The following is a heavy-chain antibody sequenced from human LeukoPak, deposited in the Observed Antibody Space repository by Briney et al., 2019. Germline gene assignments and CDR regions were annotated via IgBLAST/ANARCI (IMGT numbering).Heavy chain of an antibody. Sequence: ASVKVSCKASGYTFTGYYMHWVRQAPGQGLEWMGWINPNSGGTNYAQKFQGRVTITRNTSISTAYMELSSLRSEDTAVYYCARAERPRISDSSGYYLNWFDPWGQGTLVTVSS. CDR3: ARAERPRISDSSGYYLNWFDP. J-gene: IGHJ5*02. V-gene: IGHV1-2*02. CDR1: GYTFTGYY. D-gene: IGHD3-22*01. CDR2: INPNSGGT.